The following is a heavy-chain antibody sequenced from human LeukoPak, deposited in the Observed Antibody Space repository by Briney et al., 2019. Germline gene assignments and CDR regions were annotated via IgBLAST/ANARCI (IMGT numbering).Heavy chain of an antibody. D-gene: IGHD5-24*01. CDR1: GFTFSSYA. V-gene: IGHV3-23*01. J-gene: IGHJ6*02. CDR2: ISGSGGST. CDR3: ATEMATVKVTYYYYGMDV. Sequence: GGSLRLSCAASGFTFSSYAMSWVRQAPGKGLEWVSAISGSGGSTYYADSVKGRFTISRDNSKNTLYLQMNSLRAEDTAVCYCATEMATVKVTYYYYGMDVWGQGTTVTVSS.